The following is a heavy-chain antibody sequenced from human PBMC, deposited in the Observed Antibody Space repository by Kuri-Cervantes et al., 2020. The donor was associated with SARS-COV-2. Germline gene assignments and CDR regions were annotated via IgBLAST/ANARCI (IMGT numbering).Heavy chain of an antibody. CDR2: IYHSGST. J-gene: IGHJ3*02. Sequence: SQTLSLTCAVSGYSISSGYYWGWIRQPPGKGLEWIGSIYHSGSTYYNPSLKSRVTISVDTSKNQFSLKLNSVTAGDTAVYYCARACLEHSRRDAFDIWGQGTMVTVSS. CDR3: ARACLEHSRRDAFDI. D-gene: IGHD5-18*01. V-gene: IGHV4-38-2*01. CDR1: GYSISSGYY.